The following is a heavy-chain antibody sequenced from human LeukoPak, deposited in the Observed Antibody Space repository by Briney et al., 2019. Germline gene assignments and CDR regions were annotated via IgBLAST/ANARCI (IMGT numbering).Heavy chain of an antibody. J-gene: IGHJ4*02. CDR3: ASPLLGTTGTAKDY. Sequence: GRSLRLSCAASGFTFSSYGMHWVRQAPGKGLEWVAFIRFDGSNEYYADSVKGRFNISRDNSKNTLYLQMNSLRAEDTAVYYCASPLLGTTGTAKDYWGQGTLVTVSS. CDR2: IRFDGSNE. CDR1: GFTFSSYG. D-gene: IGHD1-1*01. V-gene: IGHV3-33*08.